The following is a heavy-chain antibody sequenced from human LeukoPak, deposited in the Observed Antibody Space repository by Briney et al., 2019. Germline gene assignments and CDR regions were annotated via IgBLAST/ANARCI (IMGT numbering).Heavy chain of an antibody. D-gene: IGHD3-10*01. CDR2: ISAYNGNT. CDR3: ARDRFYGSGSYYFDY. J-gene: IGHJ4*02. CDR1: GYTFTSYG. V-gene: IGHV1-18*01. Sequence: ASVKVSCKASGYTFTSYGISWVRQAPGQGLEWMGWISAYNGNTNYAQKLRGRVTMTTDTSTSTAYMELRSLRSDDTAVYYCARDRFYGSGSYYFDYWGQGTLVTVSS.